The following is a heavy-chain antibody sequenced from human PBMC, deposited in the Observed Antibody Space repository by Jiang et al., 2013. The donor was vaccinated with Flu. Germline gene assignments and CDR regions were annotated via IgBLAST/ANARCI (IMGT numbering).Heavy chain of an antibody. Sequence: GAEVKKPGASVKVSCKASGYTFTSYGISWVRQAPGQGLEWMGWISAYNGNTNYAQKLQGRVTMTTDTSTSTAYMELRSLRSDDTAVYYCARDYYYGSGSYFSYYYGMDVWGQGTTVTVSS. CDR2: ISAYNGNT. CDR1: GYTFTSYG. D-gene: IGHD3-10*01. V-gene: IGHV1-18*04. CDR3: ARDYYYGSGSYFSYYYGMDV. J-gene: IGHJ6*02.